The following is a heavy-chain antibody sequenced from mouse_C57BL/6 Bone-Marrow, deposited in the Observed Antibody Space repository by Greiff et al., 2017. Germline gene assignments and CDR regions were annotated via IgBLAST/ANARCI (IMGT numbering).Heavy chain of an antibody. CDR1: GYTFTSYG. D-gene: IGHD1-2*01. CDR2: IYPRSGNT. Sequence: VQLQQSGAELARPGASVKLSCKASGYTFTSYGISWVKQRPGQGLEWIGEIYPRSGNTSYNEKFKGKATLTADKSSSTACMELRSLTSEDSAVYFWASVSLRLGDYWGQGTTLTVSS. V-gene: IGHV1-81*01. J-gene: IGHJ2*01. CDR3: ASVSLRLGDY.